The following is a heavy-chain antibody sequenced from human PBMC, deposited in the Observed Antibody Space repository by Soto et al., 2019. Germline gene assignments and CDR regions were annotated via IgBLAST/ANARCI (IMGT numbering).Heavy chain of an antibody. D-gene: IGHD2-15*01. CDR3: AAATRY. Sequence: SETLSLTCSVSGGSISGYYWSWIRQTPEKGLEWIGYIYYSGSTNYNPSLKSRVTMLIDMSKNQFSLKLTSVSAADTAVYYCAAATRYSGQGILVTVSS. J-gene: IGHJ4*02. V-gene: IGHV4-59*01. CDR1: GGSISGYY. CDR2: IYYSGST.